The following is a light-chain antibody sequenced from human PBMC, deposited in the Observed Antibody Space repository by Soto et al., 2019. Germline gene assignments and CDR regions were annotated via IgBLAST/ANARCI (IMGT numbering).Light chain of an antibody. V-gene: IGKV3-11*01. CDR1: QSLDNY. J-gene: IGKJ2*01. Sequence: EIVLTQSPATLSLSPGERATLSCRASQSLDNYLAWYQQKPGQAPRLLIYDTSNRATGIPARFSGSGSGTDFTLTITGLEPEDFAVYYCQQRGSWPPYTFCQGTKLEIK. CDR3: QQRGSWPPYT. CDR2: DTS.